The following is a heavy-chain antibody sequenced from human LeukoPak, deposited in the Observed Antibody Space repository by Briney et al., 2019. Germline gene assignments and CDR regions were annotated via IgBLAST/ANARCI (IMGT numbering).Heavy chain of an antibody. V-gene: IGHV3-30*02. CDR3: AREPDSGYHSEGPKY. J-gene: IGHJ4*02. Sequence: QPGGSLRLSCAASGFVFSDYGMHWVRQAPGKGLAWVAFIRYDGSNEYYPDSVKGRFTISRDNSKNTLYLQMNSLRAEDTAVYSCAREPDSGYHSEGPKYWGRGTLVTVSA. CDR1: GFVFSDYG. CDR2: IRYDGSNE. D-gene: IGHD5-12*01.